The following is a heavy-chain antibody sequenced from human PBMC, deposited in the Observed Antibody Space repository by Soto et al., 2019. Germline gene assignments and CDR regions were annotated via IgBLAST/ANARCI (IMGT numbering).Heavy chain of an antibody. CDR2: ISAYNGNT. D-gene: IGHD6-13*01. CDR3: ARTAAADPHAFDI. CDR1: GYTFTSYG. Sequence: ASVKVSCKASGYTFTSYGLSSVRQAPGQGLEWMGWISAYNGNTNYAQKLQGRVTMTRDTSISTAYMELSRLRSDDMAVYYCARTAAADPHAFDIWGQGTMVTVSS. J-gene: IGHJ3*02. V-gene: IGHV1-18*03.